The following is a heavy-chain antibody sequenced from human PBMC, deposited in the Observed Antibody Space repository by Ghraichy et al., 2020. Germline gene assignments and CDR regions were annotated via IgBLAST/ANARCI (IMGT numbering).Heavy chain of an antibody. Sequence: LSLTCATSGFTFSNYWMHWVRQTPGKGLVWVSRIDGNGGATGYAGSVKGRFTISRDNAKNTLYLQMNSLRAEDMGVYYCATQGYNRNYYYYGLDVWGQGTTVTVSS. V-gene: IGHV3-74*01. J-gene: IGHJ6*02. CDR1: GFTFSNYW. D-gene: IGHD1-14*01. CDR3: ATQGYNRNYYYYGLDV. CDR2: IDGNGGAT.